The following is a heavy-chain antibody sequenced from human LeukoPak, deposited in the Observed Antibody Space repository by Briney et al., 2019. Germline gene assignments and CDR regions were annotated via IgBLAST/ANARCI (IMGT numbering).Heavy chain of an antibody. CDR3: AKRSGYTTGWFFDF. Sequence: GGSLRLSCATSGFSFSSYAMSWVRQAPGKGLEWVSSISGSGDNTYYAESVKGRFTISRDNSKNTLFLQMNSLRAEDTAVFYCAKRSGYTTGWFFDFWGQGTLVTVSS. V-gene: IGHV3-23*01. J-gene: IGHJ4*02. CDR2: ISGSGDNT. D-gene: IGHD6-19*01. CDR1: GFSFSSYA.